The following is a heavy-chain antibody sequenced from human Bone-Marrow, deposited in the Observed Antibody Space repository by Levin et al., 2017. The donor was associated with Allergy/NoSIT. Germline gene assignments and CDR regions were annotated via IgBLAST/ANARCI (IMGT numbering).Heavy chain of an antibody. J-gene: IGHJ6*02. D-gene: IGHD5-12*01. Sequence: PSETLSLTCAVYGGSFSGYYWSWIRQPPGKGLEWIGEINHSGSTNYNPSLKSRVTISVDTSKNQFSLKLSSVTAADTAVYYCARGGYDPNYYYYGMDVWGQGTTVTVSS. CDR1: GGSFSGYY. V-gene: IGHV4-34*01. CDR3: ARGGYDPNYYYYGMDV. CDR2: INHSGST.